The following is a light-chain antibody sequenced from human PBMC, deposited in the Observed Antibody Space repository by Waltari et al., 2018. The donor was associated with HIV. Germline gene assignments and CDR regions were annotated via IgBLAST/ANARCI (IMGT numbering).Light chain of an antibody. CDR1: QSLQHSDGHPF. V-gene: IGKV2-28*01. CDR2: LVT. Sequence: DIVMTQSPLSLSVPFGGTASISCKSTQSLQHSDGHPFLDWYFQTPGESPPLLLFLVTNRAAGVADRFTRSEAGRDFTRGTSEEEADDAGIYYCMKSLQTPYTLGEGTRVEIK. CDR3: MKSLQTPYT. J-gene: IGKJ4*02.